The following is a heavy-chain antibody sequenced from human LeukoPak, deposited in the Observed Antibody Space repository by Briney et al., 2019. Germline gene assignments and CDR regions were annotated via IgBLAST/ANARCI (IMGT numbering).Heavy chain of an antibody. J-gene: IGHJ4*02. V-gene: IGHV4-4*07. CDR1: GVPIRGYW. D-gene: IGHD5-18*01. Sequence: SETLSLTCDVSGVPIRGYWWSWVRKPAGKGLEWIGRIYTTGRTNYSPSFQSRVTMSIDMSTNQFSLTLSSVTAADTAVYYCARAGYTISAYHSDFWGQGAPVTVSS. CDR2: IYTTGRT. CDR3: ARAGYTISAYHSDF.